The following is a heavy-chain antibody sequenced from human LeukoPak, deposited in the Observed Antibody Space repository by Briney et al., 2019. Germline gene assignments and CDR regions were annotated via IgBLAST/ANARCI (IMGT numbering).Heavy chain of an antibody. CDR3: ATGLSSGWYYGGFDY. J-gene: IGHJ4*02. CDR2: INPSGGST. D-gene: IGHD6-19*01. V-gene: IGHV1-46*01. CDR1: GGTFSRYG. Sequence: ASVKVSCKASGGTFSRYGITWVRQAPGQGLEWMGIINPSGGSTSYAQKFQGRVTMTRDTSTSTVYMELSSLRSEDTAVYYCATGLSSGWYYGGFDYWGQGTLVTVSS.